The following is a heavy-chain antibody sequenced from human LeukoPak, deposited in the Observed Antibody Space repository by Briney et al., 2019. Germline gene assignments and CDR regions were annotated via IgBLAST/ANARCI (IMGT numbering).Heavy chain of an antibody. Sequence: PGGSLRLSCAASGFTFDVYAMHWVRQVPGKGLEWVSGTSWNGGNVDYADSVKGRFTVSRDNAKSSLYLQMNNLRPEDTALYYCAKATGGYFAPFDFWGQGTLVTVSS. CDR2: TSWNGGNV. J-gene: IGHJ4*02. CDR3: AKATGGYFAPFDF. V-gene: IGHV3-9*01. CDR1: GFTFDVYA. D-gene: IGHD2/OR15-2a*01.